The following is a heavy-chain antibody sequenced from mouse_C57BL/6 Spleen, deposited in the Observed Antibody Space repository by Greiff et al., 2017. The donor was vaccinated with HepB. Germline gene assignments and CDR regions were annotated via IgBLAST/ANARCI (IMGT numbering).Heavy chain of an antibody. CDR3: ARGPYYGSSYDYFDY. D-gene: IGHD1-1*01. Sequence: EVKLMESEGGLVQPGSSMKLSCTASGFTFSDYYMAWVRQVPEKGLEWVANINYDGSSTYYLDSLKSRFIISRDNAKNILYLQMSSLKSEDTATYYCARGPYYGSSYDYFDYWGQGTTLTVSS. CDR2: INYDGSST. V-gene: IGHV5-16*01. J-gene: IGHJ2*01. CDR1: GFTFSDYY.